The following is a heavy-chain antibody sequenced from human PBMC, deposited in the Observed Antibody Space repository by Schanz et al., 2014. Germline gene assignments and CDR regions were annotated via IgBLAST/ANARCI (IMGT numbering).Heavy chain of an antibody. CDR3: ARESSNDIVLVPGAVFDH. Sequence: EVQLAESGGGLVQPGGSLRLSCTASGFNSDDYAMHWVRQDPGKGLVWVARIKSDGSSTSYADSVKGRFTISRDNSKNTLYLQRSSLTTEDTAVYYCARESSNDIVLVPGAVFDHWGQGILVTVSS. CDR1: GFNSDDYA. V-gene: IGHV3-74*01. J-gene: IGHJ4*02. CDR2: IKSDGSST. D-gene: IGHD2-2*01.